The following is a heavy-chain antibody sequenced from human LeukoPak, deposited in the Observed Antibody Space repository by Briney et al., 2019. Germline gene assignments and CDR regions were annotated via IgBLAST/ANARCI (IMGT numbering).Heavy chain of an antibody. CDR3: ARHGGYSSPYLH. CDR2: IYYSGTT. D-gene: IGHD6-13*01. CDR1: GGSISSYY. V-gene: IGHV4-59*08. Sequence: PSETLSLTCTVSGGSISSYYWSWIRQPPGKGLEWMGYIYYSGTTNYNPSLKSRVTISVDTSKNQFSLWLSSVTAADTAVYYCARHGGYSSPYLHWGQGTLVTVSS. J-gene: IGHJ1*01.